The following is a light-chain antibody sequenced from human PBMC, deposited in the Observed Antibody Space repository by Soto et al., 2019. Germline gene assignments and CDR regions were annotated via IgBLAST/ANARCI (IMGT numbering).Light chain of an antibody. CDR1: QSVSSY. CDR3: QQRSNWPPWT. V-gene: IGKV3-11*01. J-gene: IGKJ1*01. CDR2: DAS. Sequence: MVLTKSPATPSLSPGERATLSCRASQSVSSYLAWYQQKLGQVPRLIIYDASNRATGIPDRFSGSGSGTDFTLPISSLEPEKFAVHYGQQRSNWPPWTFGQGTKVEIK.